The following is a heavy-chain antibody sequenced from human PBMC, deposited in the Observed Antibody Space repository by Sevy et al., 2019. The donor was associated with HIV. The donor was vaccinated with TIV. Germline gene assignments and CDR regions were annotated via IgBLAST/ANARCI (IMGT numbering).Heavy chain of an antibody. CDR3: ARDKPQGVVIIPGSMWGGVDY. D-gene: IGHD2-2*01. Sequence: ASVKVSCKTFGYTFKTYGISWVRQAPGQGLEWMGWISAYSGDTNFAQKFQGRVTMTTDTSTSTAYLEVSSLRSDDTAVYFCARDKPQGVVIIPGSMWGGVDYWGQGTVVTVSS. CDR1: GYTFKTYG. J-gene: IGHJ4*02. CDR2: ISAYSGDT. V-gene: IGHV1-18*01.